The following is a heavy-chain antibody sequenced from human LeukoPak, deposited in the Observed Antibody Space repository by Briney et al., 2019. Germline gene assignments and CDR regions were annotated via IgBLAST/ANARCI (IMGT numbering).Heavy chain of an antibody. Sequence: KPSETLSLTCTVPGASISSYYWSWIRQPPGKGPEWIGYIYDSGSTNYNPSLRSRLTISLDTSKNQFSLKLSSVTAADTAVYYCATRRLVGASGYSDYWGQGTRDRVSS. V-gene: IGHV4-59*01. CDR3: ATRRLVGASGYSDY. CDR1: GASISSYY. D-gene: IGHD1-26*01. CDR2: IYDSGST. J-gene: IGHJ4*02.